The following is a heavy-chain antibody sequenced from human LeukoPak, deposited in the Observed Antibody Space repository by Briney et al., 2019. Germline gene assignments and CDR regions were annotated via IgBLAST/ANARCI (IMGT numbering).Heavy chain of an antibody. CDR3: ARMTRNPPPVTMVRGVTGSYYFDY. Sequence: ASVKVSCKASGYTFTSYAMNWVRQAPGQGLEWMGWINTNTGNPTYAQGFTGRFVFSLDTSVSTAYLQISSLKAEDTAVYYCARMTRNPPPVTMVRGVTGSYYFDYWGQGTLVTVSS. J-gene: IGHJ4*02. D-gene: IGHD3-10*01. V-gene: IGHV7-4-1*02. CDR1: GYTFTSYA. CDR2: INTNTGNP.